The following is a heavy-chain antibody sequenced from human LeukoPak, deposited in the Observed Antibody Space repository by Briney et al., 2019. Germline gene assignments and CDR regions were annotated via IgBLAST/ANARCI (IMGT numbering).Heavy chain of an antibody. D-gene: IGHD1-1*01. CDR2: IYATGIT. CDR1: GGSISSYF. J-gene: IGHJ4*02. Sequence: SETLSLTSTVSGGSISSYFWSWIRQPAGKGLEWIGRIYATGITNYNPSLKSRVTMSVDTSKNQFSLKLNSVTAADTAVYYCARETTGTERHFDYWGQGTLVTVSS. CDR3: ARETTGTERHFDY. V-gene: IGHV4-4*07.